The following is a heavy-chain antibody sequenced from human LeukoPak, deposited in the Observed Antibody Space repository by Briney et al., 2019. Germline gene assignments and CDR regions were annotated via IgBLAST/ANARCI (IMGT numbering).Heavy chain of an antibody. CDR1: GYTFTSYD. CDR3: ARDKGYGDYGNYGMDV. Sequence: GASVKVSCKASGYTFTSYDINWVRQATGQGLEWMGWMNPNSGNTGYAQKFQGRVTMTRDTSTSTVYMELSSLRSEDTAVYYCARDKGYGDYGNYGMDVWGQGTTVTVSS. V-gene: IGHV1-8*01. J-gene: IGHJ6*02. CDR2: MNPNSGNT. D-gene: IGHD4-17*01.